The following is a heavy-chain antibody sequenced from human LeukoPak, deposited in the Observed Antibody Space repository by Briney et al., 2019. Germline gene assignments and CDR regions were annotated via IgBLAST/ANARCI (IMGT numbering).Heavy chain of an antibody. D-gene: IGHD3-16*01. Sequence: GSSVKVSCKASGYTFTDYYMHWVRQAPGQGLEWMGRINPNSGGTNYAQKFQGRVTMTRDTSISTAYMELSSLRSHDTAVYYCARDWESRGEDYWGQGTLVTVSS. CDR2: INPNSGGT. CDR3: ARDWESRGEDY. J-gene: IGHJ4*02. V-gene: IGHV1-2*06. CDR1: GYTFTDYY.